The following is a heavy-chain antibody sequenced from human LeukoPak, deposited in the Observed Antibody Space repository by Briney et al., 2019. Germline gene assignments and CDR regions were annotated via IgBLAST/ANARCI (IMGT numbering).Heavy chain of an antibody. V-gene: IGHV3-48*03. D-gene: IGHD7-27*01. Sequence: GGSLRLSCAASGFCFSSYEMNWVRQAPGKGLEWVSYISSSGVTMYYADSVKGRFTISRDNARNSVYLQMNSLRAEDTAVYYCARDETNGGIDYWGQGTLVTVSS. CDR2: ISSSGVTM. CDR3: ARDETNGGIDY. CDR1: GFCFSSYE. J-gene: IGHJ4*02.